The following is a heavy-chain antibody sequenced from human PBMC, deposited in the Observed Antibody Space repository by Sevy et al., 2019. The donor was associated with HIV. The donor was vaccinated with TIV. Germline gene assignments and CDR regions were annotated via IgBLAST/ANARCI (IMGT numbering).Heavy chain of an antibody. CDR2: TRNKPDGYTT. Sequence: GGSLRLSCVASGFTFSDHYMEWVRQAPGKGLEWVGRTRNKPDGYTTEYAASVKGRFTISRDESNNSLYVQMNSLKAEATAVYYCATHAGIAAAGRVFDYWGQGTLVTVSS. CDR1: GFTFSDHY. J-gene: IGHJ4*02. CDR3: ATHAGIAAAGRVFDY. V-gene: IGHV3-72*01. D-gene: IGHD6-13*01.